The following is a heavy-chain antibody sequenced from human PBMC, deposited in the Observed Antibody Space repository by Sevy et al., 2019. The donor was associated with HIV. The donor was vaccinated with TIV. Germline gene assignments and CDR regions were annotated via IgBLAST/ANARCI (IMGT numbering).Heavy chain of an antibody. CDR3: ARDQYSRSSGGIDY. CDR2: IKQDGNEK. J-gene: IGHJ4*02. V-gene: IGHV3-7*01. D-gene: IGHD6-6*01. Sequence: GGSLRLSCAASGFTFSSYWMSWVRQAPGKGLEWVANIKQDGNEKYYVDSVKGRFTISRDNAKNQLYLQMNSLRAEDTAVYYCARDQYSRSSGGIDYWGQGTLVTVSS. CDR1: GFTFSSYW.